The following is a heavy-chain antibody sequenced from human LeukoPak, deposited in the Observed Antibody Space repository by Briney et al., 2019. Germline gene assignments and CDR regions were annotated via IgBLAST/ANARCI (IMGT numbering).Heavy chain of an antibody. V-gene: IGHV3-11*06. D-gene: IGHD2-2*01. Sequence: GGSLRLSCAASGFTFSDYYMTWIRQAPGKGLEWVSYISNSGGDTDYADSVKGRSTISRDNAKNSLYLQMNSLRVEDTAVYYCARDHCSSTSCLLYWGQGALVAVSS. CDR3: ARDHCSSTSCLLY. CDR2: ISNSGGDT. J-gene: IGHJ4*02. CDR1: GFTFSDYY.